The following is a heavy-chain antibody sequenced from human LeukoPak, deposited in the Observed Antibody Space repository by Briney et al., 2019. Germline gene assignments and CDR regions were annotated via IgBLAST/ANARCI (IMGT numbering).Heavy chain of an antibody. J-gene: IGHJ4*02. CDR1: GFTFSSYA. V-gene: IGHV3-48*01. Sequence: GGSLRLSCAASGFTFSSYAMNWVRQAPGKGLEWVSCISSSSSTIYYADSVKGRFTISRDNAKNSLYLQMNSLRAEDTAVYYCAREINAIRAFDYWGQGTLVTVSS. CDR3: AREINAIRAFDY. CDR2: ISSSSSTI. D-gene: IGHD5-12*01.